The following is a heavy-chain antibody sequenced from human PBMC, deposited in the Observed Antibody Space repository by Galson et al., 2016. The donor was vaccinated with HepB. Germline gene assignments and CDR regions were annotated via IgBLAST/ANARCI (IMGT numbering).Heavy chain of an antibody. D-gene: IGHD2-21*01. CDR2: ISNSGGIT. V-gene: IGHV3-23*01. Sequence: SLRLSCAASGFTFSNYAMSWVRQAPGKGLEWVSAISNSGGITYYADSVKGRFTISRDNSKDTLYLQMNSLRVEDTALYYCVKEFVATGAVVGDYWGQGTLVSVSS. J-gene: IGHJ4*02. CDR1: GFTFSNYA. CDR3: VKEFVATGAVVGDY.